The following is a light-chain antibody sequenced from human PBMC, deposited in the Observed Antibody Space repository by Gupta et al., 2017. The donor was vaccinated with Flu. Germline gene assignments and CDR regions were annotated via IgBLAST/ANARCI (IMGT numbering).Light chain of an antibody. Sequence: ARPQPGPGPGPLGRSVTIPGTGTNSDVGGYNYVPWYQQRPGKAPKLMIYDVNKRPLGVPDRFSGSKSGNTASLTISGLQADDEADYYCCSYAGGDTLLFGGGTKLTVL. J-gene: IGLJ2*01. V-gene: IGLV2-11*01. CDR2: DVN. CDR3: CSYAGGDTLL. CDR1: NSDVGGYNY.